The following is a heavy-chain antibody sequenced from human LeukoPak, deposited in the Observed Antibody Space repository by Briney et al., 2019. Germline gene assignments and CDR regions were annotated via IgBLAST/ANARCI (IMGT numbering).Heavy chain of an antibody. D-gene: IGHD6-13*01. Sequence: SETLSLTCTVSGGSISSSSHYWGWIRQPPGKGLEWIGNIFYSGSTYYNPSLKSRVSISVDTSKNQFSLKLNSVTAADTAVYCCASPYSSSFDYWGQGTLVIVSS. CDR2: IFYSGST. CDR1: GGSISSSSHY. CDR3: ASPYSSSFDY. J-gene: IGHJ4*02. V-gene: IGHV4-39*01.